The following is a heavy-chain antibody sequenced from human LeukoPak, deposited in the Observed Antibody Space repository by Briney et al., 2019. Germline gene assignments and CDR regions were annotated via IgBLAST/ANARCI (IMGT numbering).Heavy chain of an antibody. CDR3: ASPFGGRAEYFQH. J-gene: IGHJ1*01. CDR2: ISYDGNHE. D-gene: IGHD4-23*01. Sequence: GGSLRLSCAASGFTFSTYAMHWVRQAPGKGLEWVALISYDGNHENYADSVKGRFTISRDNSKNTLYLQMNSLRAEDTAVYYCASPFGGRAEYFQHWGQGTLVTVSS. CDR1: GFTFSTYA. V-gene: IGHV3-30*04.